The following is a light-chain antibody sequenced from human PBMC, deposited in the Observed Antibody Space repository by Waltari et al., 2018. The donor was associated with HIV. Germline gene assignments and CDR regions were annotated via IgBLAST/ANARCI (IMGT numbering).Light chain of an antibody. V-gene: IGLV9-49*03. CDR3: GSEHGTGDHFVYV. CDR2: VGTDGILK. J-gene: IGLJ1*01. Sequence: QPVLTPAPSASASLGASITLTCPLSSSSDNPDVDWYQHTPGRGPRFVSRVGTDGILKSTGDDVPDRFSGSGSGLNRFLSLTDLQPQDESEFYCGSEHGTGDHFVYVFGTGTNVIVL. CDR1: SSSDNPD.